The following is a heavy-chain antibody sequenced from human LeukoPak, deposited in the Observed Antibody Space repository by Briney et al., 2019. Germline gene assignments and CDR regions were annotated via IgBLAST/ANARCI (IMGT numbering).Heavy chain of an antibody. J-gene: IGHJ5*02. D-gene: IGHD3-3*01. CDR1: GFTLDDYA. Sequence: PGRSLRLSCAASGFTLDDYAMHWVRQAPGKGLEWGSGISWNSGSIRYADSVKGRFTISRDNAKNSLYLQMNSLRAEDTALYYCAKANNFCDFWSGYRTENWFDPWGQGTLVTVSS. CDR3: AKANNFCDFWSGYRTENWFDP. CDR2: ISWNSGSI. V-gene: IGHV3-9*01.